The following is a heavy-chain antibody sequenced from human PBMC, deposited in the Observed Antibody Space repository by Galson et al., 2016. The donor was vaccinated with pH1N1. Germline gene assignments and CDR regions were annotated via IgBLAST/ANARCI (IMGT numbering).Heavy chain of an antibody. J-gene: IGHJ6*02. CDR1: EGTFTSST. CDR3: ARTPTSVVTVYSPFDV. Sequence: SVKVSCKVSEGTFTSSTITWVRHAPGQGLEWVGDIIPIFGTTTYALKSQGRVTLTADGSLHTAFMELSGPTSQDTAVYYCARTPTSVVTVYSPFDVWGQGTTVTVSS. D-gene: IGHD4-23*01. V-gene: IGHV1-69*13. CDR2: IIPIFGTT.